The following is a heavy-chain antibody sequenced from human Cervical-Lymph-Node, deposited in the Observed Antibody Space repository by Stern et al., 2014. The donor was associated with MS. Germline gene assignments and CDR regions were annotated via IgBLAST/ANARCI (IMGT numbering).Heavy chain of an antibody. V-gene: IGHV3-30*18. CDR1: GFTFSNYG. CDR2: ISYDGSPT. D-gene: IGHD2-2*01. J-gene: IGHJ6*02. CDR3: AKVATVPATTYYYGLDV. Sequence: VHLVESGGGVVQPGRSLRLSCVASGFTFSNYGIHWVRQTPGKGLEWVALISYDGSPTYYADSVKGRFTISRDNSNNTLFLHMNSLRGEDTAIYYCAKVATVPATTYYYGLDVWGQGATVTVSS.